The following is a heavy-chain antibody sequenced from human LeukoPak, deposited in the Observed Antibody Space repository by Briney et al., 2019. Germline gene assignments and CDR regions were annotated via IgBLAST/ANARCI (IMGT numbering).Heavy chain of an antibody. D-gene: IGHD6-6*01. CDR3: TRGRPSSFDP. V-gene: IGHV1-69*05. CDR1: GGTFSSYA. CDR2: IIPIFGTA. Sequence: SVKVSCKASGGTFSSYAISWVRQAPGQGLEWMGGIIPIFGTANYAQKLQGRVTTTTDTSTSTAYMELRSLRSDDTAVYYCTRGRPSSFDPWGQGTLVTVSS. J-gene: IGHJ5*02.